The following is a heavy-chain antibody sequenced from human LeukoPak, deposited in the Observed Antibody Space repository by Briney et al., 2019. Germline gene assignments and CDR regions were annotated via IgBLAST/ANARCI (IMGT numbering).Heavy chain of an antibody. CDR2: IYYSGST. Sequence: PSETLSLTCTFSGASSSSSGYYWGWIRQPPGRGLEWIGSIYYSGSTYYNPSLKRRVTISVDTSKNQFSLKLSSVTAADTAVYYCARHPYQLLWLSWFDPWGQGTLVTVSS. J-gene: IGHJ5*02. CDR1: GASSSSSGYY. CDR3: ARHPYQLLWLSWFDP. D-gene: IGHD2-2*01. V-gene: IGHV4-39*01.